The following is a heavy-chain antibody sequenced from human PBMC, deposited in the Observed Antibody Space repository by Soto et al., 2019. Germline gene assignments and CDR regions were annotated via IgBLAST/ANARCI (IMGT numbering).Heavy chain of an antibody. CDR1: GYTFTGYY. J-gene: IGHJ6*02. Sequence: ASVKVSCKASGYTFTGYYMHWVRQAPGQGLEWMGWINPNSGGTNYAQKFQGWVTMTRDTSISTAYMELSRLRSDDTAVYYCARGTHYYDRCGGLPYYYYYGMDVWGQGTTSTVSS. CDR2: INPNSGGT. V-gene: IGHV1-2*04. D-gene: IGHD3-22*01. CDR3: ARGTHYYDRCGGLPYYYYYGMDV.